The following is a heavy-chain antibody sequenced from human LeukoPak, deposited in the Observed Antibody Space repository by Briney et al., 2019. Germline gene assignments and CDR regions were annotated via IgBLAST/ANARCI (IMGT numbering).Heavy chain of an antibody. CDR3: ARDRTNTAIASGPFIY. V-gene: IGHV4-4*02. CDR1: GGPMSSSNW. D-gene: IGHD5-18*01. CDR2: IYHSGST. J-gene: IGHJ4*02. Sequence: PSGTLSLTCAVSGGPMSSSNWLSWVRQPPGKGLEWIGEIYHSGSTNYNPSLKSRVTISVDKSKNQFSLKLSSVTAADTAVYYCARDRTNTAIASGPFIYSSQGTLVTVSS.